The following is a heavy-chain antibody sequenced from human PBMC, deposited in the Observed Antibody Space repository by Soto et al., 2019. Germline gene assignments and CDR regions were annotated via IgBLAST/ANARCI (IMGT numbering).Heavy chain of an antibody. Sequence: SVKVSCKASGGTFSSYVISWVRQAPGQGLEWMGGIIPIFGTANYAQKFQGRVTITADESTSTAYMELSSLRSEDTAVYYCARDTTITIFGVVRSYWFDPWGQGTLVTVSS. V-gene: IGHV1-69*13. CDR2: IIPIFGTA. CDR3: ARDTTITIFGVVRSYWFDP. J-gene: IGHJ5*02. D-gene: IGHD3-3*01. CDR1: GGTFSSYV.